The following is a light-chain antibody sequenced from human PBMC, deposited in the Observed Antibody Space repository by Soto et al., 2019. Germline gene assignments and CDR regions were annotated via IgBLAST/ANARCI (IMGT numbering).Light chain of an antibody. J-gene: IGKJ1*01. CDR1: QSVSSIY. Sequence: EIVLTQSPGTLSLSPGERATLSCRASQSVSSIYLAWYQQKPGQAPRLLIYDASSRATGITDRFSGSGSGTDFTLTISRLEPDDFAVYYCQQYGRLPRTFGQGTKVEI. CDR3: QQYGRLPRT. V-gene: IGKV3-20*01. CDR2: DAS.